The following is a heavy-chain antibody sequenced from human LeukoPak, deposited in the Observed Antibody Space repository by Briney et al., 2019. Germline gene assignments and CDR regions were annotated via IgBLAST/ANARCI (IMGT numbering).Heavy chain of an antibody. CDR1: GDSVSSNSAA. V-gene: IGHV6-1*01. D-gene: IGHD5-12*01. Sequence: SQTLSLTCAISGDSVSSNSAAWNWIRQSPSRGLEWLGRTYYRSKWYNDYAVSVKSRITINPDTSKNQFSLQLNSVTPEDTAVYYCARDRQVATIVYYYYYYMDVWGKGTTVTVSS. CDR3: ARDRQVATIVYYYYYYMDV. CDR2: TYYRSKWYN. J-gene: IGHJ6*03.